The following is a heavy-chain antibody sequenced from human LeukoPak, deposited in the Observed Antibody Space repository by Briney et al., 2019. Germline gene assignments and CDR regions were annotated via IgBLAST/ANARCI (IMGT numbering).Heavy chain of an antibody. CDR3: AGGRTYYYGSGSQYYYYGMDV. CDR2: IIPILGIA. D-gene: IGHD3-10*01. CDR1: GGTFSSYA. J-gene: IGHJ6*02. V-gene: IGHV1-69*04. Sequence: ASVKVSCKASGGTFSSYAISWVRQAPGQGLEWMGRIIPILGIANYAQKFQGRVTITADKSTSTAYMELSSLRPEDTAVYYCAGGRTYYYGSGSQYYYYGMDVWGQGTTVTVSS.